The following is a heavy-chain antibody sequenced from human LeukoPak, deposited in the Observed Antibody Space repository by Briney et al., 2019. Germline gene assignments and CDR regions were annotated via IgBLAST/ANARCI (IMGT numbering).Heavy chain of an antibody. CDR2: IYSHGAT. Sequence: QSGGSLRLSCAASGFTVYNNYMTWVRQAPGKGLECVSVIYSHGATYYAVSVKGRFTISRDKSKNTLYLQMNDLRPDDTAVYYCTRKADSGGSGDYWGQGALVTVSS. D-gene: IGHD3-22*01. J-gene: IGHJ4*02. V-gene: IGHV3-53*01. CDR3: TRKADSGGSGDY. CDR1: GFTVYNNY.